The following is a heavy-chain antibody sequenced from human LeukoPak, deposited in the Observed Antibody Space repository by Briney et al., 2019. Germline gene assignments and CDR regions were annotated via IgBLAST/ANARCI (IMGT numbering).Heavy chain of an antibody. CDR2: IYSGGST. J-gene: IGHJ4*02. D-gene: IGHD5-18*01. Sequence: GGSLRLSCAASGFTVSSNYMSWVRQAPGKGLEWVSVIYSGGSTYYADSVKGRFTISRDNSKNTLYLQMNSLRAEDTAVYYCARDARGYSYGDNFDYWGQGTLVTVSS. V-gene: IGHV3-66*01. CDR1: GFTVSSNY. CDR3: ARDARGYSYGDNFDY.